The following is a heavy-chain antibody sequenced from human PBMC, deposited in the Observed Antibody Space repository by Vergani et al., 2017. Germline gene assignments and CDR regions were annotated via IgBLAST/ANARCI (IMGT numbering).Heavy chain of an antibody. Sequence: QLRLQESGPGLVKPSETLSLTCTVSGDSINSSSYYWDWVRQPPGKGLEWIGSFYYSGSTYYNPALKSRVTISTDTAKNQFSLKLTSLTAADTAVYYCARQIGYSDLPLDYWGQGSLVTVSS. V-gene: IGHV4-39*01. CDR2: FYYSGST. D-gene: IGHD4-17*01. CDR1: GDSINSSSYY. J-gene: IGHJ4*02. CDR3: ARQIGYSDLPLDY.